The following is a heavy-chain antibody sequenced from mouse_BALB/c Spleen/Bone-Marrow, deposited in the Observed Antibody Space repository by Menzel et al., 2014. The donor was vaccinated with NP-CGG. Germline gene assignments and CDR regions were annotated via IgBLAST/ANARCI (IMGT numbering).Heavy chain of an antibody. Sequence: VQLVESGAELARPGASVKMSCKASGYTFTTYTMHWVQQRPGQGLEWVGYINPSTGFTNYNQIFKDKATLAADKSSSTAYMQLSSLTSEDSAVYYCARGGFLLRSLALDYWVQGTSVTVSS. CDR3: ARGGFLLRSLALDY. V-gene: IGHV1-4*01. CDR1: GYTFTTYT. D-gene: IGHD1-1*01. J-gene: IGHJ4*01. CDR2: INPSTGFT.